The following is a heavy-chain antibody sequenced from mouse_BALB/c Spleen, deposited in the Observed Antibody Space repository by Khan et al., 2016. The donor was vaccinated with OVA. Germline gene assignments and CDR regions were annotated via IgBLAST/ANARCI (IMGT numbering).Heavy chain of an antibody. Sequence: VQLKESGPGLVAPSQSLSITCTVSGFSLTSYGVHWVRQPPGKGLEWLVVIWSDGKTTYNSTLKSRLSISKDNSMSQVFLKMNSLQTDDTAMYCGARKTNMVTTGMDYWGQGTAVDVSS. J-gene: IGHJ4*01. CDR1: GFSLTSYG. CDR2: IWSDGKT. V-gene: IGHV2-6*02. D-gene: IGHD2-2*01. CDR3: ARKTNMVTTGMDY.